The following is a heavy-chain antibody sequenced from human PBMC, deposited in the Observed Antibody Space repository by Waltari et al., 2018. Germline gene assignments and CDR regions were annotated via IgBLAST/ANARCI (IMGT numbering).Heavy chain of an antibody. CDR3: ARNPYYDRTYYYYMDV. CDR2: INHSGST. CDR1: GGSFSGYY. D-gene: IGHD3-22*01. J-gene: IGHJ6*03. V-gene: IGHV4-34*01. Sequence: VQLQQWGAGLLKPSETLSLTCAVYGGSFSGYYWSWIRQPPGKGLEWIGEINHSGSTNYNPSLKSRVTISVDTSKNQFSLKLSSVTAADTAVYYCARNPYYDRTYYYYMDVWGKGTTVTVSS.